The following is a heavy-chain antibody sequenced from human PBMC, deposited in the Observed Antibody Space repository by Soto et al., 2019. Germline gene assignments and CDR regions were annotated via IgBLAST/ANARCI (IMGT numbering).Heavy chain of an antibody. Sequence: QVQLVQSGAEVKKPGSSVKVSCKASGGTFSSYAISWVRQAPGQGLEWMGGIIPIFGTAKYAQKFQGRVTITADESTSTAYMELSSLRAEDTAVYYCASGDYDFWSGPGGGMDVWGQGTTVTVSS. CDR3: ASGDYDFWSGPGGGMDV. V-gene: IGHV1-69*12. CDR1: GGTFSSYA. D-gene: IGHD3-3*01. J-gene: IGHJ6*02. CDR2: IIPIFGTA.